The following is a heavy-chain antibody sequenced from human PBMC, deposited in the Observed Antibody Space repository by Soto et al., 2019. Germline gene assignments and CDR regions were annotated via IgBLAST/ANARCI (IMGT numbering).Heavy chain of an antibody. J-gene: IGHJ5*02. Sequence: GRSLRLSCAASGFPFSSYAMNWVRQTPDKGLEWLSYISDSGGTIHYADSVKGRFTISRDNAKNSLYLQMNSLRADDTAVYYCTRYGSWGQGTLVTVSS. CDR1: GFPFSSYA. D-gene: IGHD3-10*01. CDR3: TRYGS. CDR2: ISDSGGTI. V-gene: IGHV3-48*01.